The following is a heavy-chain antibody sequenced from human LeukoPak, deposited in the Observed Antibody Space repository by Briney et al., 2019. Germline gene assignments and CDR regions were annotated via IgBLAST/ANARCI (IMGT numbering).Heavy chain of an antibody. CDR1: GGSISSYY. Sequence: SETLSLTCTVSGGSISSYYWSWIRQPPGKGLEWIGYIYYSGSTNYNPSLKSRVTISVDTSKNQFSLKLSPVTAADTAVYYCARGLDYGDYGGWFDPWGQGTLVTVSS. CDR3: ARGLDYGDYGGWFDP. D-gene: IGHD4-17*01. CDR2: IYYSGST. J-gene: IGHJ5*02. V-gene: IGHV4-59*01.